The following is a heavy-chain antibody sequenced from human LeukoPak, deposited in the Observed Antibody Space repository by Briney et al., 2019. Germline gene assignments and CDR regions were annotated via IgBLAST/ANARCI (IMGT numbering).Heavy chain of an antibody. CDR2: INHSGST. J-gene: IGHJ4*02. CDR3: ASKGYDILTGQDY. Sequence: PSETLSLTCAVYGGSFSGYYWSWIRQPPGKGLEWIGEINHSGSTNYNPSLKSRVTISVDTSKNQFSLKLSSVTAADTAVYYCASKGYDILTGQDYWGQGTLVTVSS. CDR1: GGSFSGYY. V-gene: IGHV4-34*01. D-gene: IGHD3-9*01.